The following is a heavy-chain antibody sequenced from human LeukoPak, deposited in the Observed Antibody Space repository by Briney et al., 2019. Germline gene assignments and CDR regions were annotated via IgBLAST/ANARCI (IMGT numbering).Heavy chain of an antibody. CDR1: GFPFSSYG. CDR2: IKSDGST. Sequence: GGSLRLSCKASGFPFSSYGMQWVRHAPGKGLVWVSRIKSDGSTNYADSVKGRFTISRDNAKNTVSLQMNSLRAEDTGVYYCARAPSEIGGYYPEYFRHWGQGTLVTVSS. V-gene: IGHV3-74*01. J-gene: IGHJ1*01. D-gene: IGHD3-22*01. CDR3: ARAPSEIGGYYPEYFRH.